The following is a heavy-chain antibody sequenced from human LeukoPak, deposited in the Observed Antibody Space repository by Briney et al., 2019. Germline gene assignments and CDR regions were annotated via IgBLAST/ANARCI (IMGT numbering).Heavy chain of an antibody. CDR2: IYYSGST. V-gene: IGHV4-59*01. CDR1: GGSISSYY. J-gene: IGHJ6*02. D-gene: IGHD5-18*01. CDR3: ARDQGTAMVRGRGPYYYYYGMDV. Sequence: PSQTLSLTCAVSGGSISSYYWSWIRQPPGKGLEWIGYIYYSGSTNYNPSLKSRVTISVDTSKNQFSLKLSSVTAADTAVYYCARDQGTAMVRGRGPYYYYYGMDVWGQGTTVTVSS.